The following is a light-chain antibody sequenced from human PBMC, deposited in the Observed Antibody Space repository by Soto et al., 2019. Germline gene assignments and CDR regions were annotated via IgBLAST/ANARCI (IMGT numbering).Light chain of an antibody. V-gene: IGLV1-44*01. J-gene: IGLJ2*01. CDR1: SSNIGSNA. CDR3: AAWDDSLNGPA. Sequence: QAVVTQPPSVSGTPGQRVTISCSGSSSNIGSNAVNWYQQVPGTAPKLLMYGRNQRPSGVPDRFSGSKSGTSASLAISGLQSEDEADYYCAAWDDSLNGPAFGGGTKLTVL. CDR2: GRN.